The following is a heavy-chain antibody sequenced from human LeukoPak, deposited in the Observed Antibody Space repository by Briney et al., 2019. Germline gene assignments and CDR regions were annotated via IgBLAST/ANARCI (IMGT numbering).Heavy chain of an antibody. CDR3: ARHLPVRAGAARFLDY. D-gene: IGHD4/OR15-4a*01. J-gene: IGHJ4*01. V-gene: IGHV4-59*08. Sequence: SETLSLTCTVSGGSISGYYWSWIRQPPGKALQWIGYINDSGGTDYNPSLKSRVTISVDMSNNQVSLKLSSVTTADTAIYYCARHLPVRAGAARFLDYWGQEPWSPSPQ. CDR1: GGSISGYY. CDR2: INDSGGT.